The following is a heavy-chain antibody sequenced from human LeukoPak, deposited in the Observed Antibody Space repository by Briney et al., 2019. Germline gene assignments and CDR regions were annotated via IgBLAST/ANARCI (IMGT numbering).Heavy chain of an antibody. CDR2: ISGSGTDT. CDR3: ATLHFYAMGV. V-gene: IGHV3-11*01. J-gene: IGHJ6*01. Sequence: GGSLRLSCEASGFTFSGYWMHWIRQAPGKGLEWVAFISGSGTDTFYADSVKGRFFISKDNTRDSLSLQMTSLSAEDTAMYYCATLHFYAMGVWGQGTTVTVSS. CDR1: GFTFSGYW.